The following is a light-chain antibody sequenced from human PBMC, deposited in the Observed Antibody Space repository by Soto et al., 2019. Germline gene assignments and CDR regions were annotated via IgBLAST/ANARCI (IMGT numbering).Light chain of an antibody. J-gene: IGLJ2*01. CDR3: QTWGTAIHDVV. CDR1: SGLSTYA. CDR2: LNSDGSH. V-gene: IGLV4-69*01. Sequence: QSVLTQSPSASASLGASVKLTCTLSSGLSTYAIAWHQQQPEKGPRYLMKLNSDGSHSKGDGIPDRFSGSSSGAERHLTISSLQSEDEADYYCQTWGTAIHDVVFGGGTKLTVL.